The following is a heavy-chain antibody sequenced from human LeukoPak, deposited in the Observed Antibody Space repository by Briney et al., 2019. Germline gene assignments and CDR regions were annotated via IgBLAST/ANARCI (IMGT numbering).Heavy chain of an antibody. CDR2: IYYSGST. J-gene: IGHJ4*02. CDR3: ARGVSPNFDY. CDR1: GGSISSGGYY. V-gene: IGHV4-31*03. Sequence: SETLSLTCTVSGGSISSGGYYWSWIRQHPGKGLEWIGYIYYSGSTYCNPSLKSRVTISVDTSKNQFSLKLSSVTAADTAVYYCARGVSPNFDYWGQGTLVTVSS.